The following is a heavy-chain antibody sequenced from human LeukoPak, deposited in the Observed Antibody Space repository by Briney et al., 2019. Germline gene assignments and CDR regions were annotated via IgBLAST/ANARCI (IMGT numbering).Heavy chain of an antibody. V-gene: IGHV4-4*07. CDR3: AREYGDLDY. Sequence: PGGSLRLSCAASRFAFSSYAMSWVRQPAGKGLEWIGRIYSSGSANYNPSLKSRVTMSVDTSNNQFSLKLTSVSAADTAVYYCAREYGDLDYWGQGTLVTVSS. D-gene: IGHD4-17*01. CDR1: RFAFSSYA. CDR2: IYSSGSA. J-gene: IGHJ4*02.